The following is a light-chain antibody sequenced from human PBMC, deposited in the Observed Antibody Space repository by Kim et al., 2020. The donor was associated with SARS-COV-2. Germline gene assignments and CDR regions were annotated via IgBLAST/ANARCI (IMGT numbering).Light chain of an antibody. CDR2: GAS. J-gene: IGKJ1*01. V-gene: IGKV3-20*01. CDR1: QSVSSTY. Sequence: SPGERATLFCRASQSVSSTYVAWYQQKPGQAPRLLIYGASSRATGIPDRFSGSGSGTDFTLTISRLEPEDFVVYYCQQYASSPRTFGQGTKVDIK. CDR3: QQYASSPRT.